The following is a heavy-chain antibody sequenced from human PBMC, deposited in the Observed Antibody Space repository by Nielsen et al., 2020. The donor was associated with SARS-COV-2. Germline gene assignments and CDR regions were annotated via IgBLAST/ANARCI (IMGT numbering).Heavy chain of an antibody. Sequence: SETLSLTCTVSGGSVSSGYYWSWIRQPAGKGLEWIGRIYTSGSTNYNPSLKSRVTISVDTSKNQFSLKLSSVTAADTAVYYCARDIAAAGLFDYWGQGTLVTVSS. V-gene: IGHV4-61*02. CDR2: IYTSGST. D-gene: IGHD6-13*01. CDR1: GGSVSSGYY. CDR3: ARDIAAAGLFDY. J-gene: IGHJ4*02.